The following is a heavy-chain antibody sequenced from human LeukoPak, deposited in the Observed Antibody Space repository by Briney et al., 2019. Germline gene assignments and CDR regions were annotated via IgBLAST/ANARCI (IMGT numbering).Heavy chain of an antibody. CDR1: GGSISSYY. CDR3: ARDTGIRGYSGYDLGY. CDR2: IYTSGST. V-gene: IGHV4-4*07. Sequence: SETLSLTRTVAGGSISSYYWSWIRQPAGKELEWIGRIYTSGSTNYNPSLKSRVTMSVDTSKNQFSLKLSSVTAADTAVYYCARDTGIRGYSGYDLGYRGQGTLVTVSS. D-gene: IGHD5-12*01. J-gene: IGHJ4*02.